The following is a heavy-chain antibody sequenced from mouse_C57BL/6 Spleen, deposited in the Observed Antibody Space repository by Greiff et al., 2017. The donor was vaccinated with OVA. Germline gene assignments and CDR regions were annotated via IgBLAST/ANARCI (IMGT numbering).Heavy chain of an antibody. Sequence: GFTFSDYGMHWVRQAPEKGLEWVAYISSGSSTIYYADTVKGRFTISRDNAKNTLFLQMTSLRSEDTAMYYCARGGYYDYAMDYWGQGTSVTVSS. J-gene: IGHJ4*01. CDR3: ARGGYYDYAMDY. CDR2: ISSGSSTI. V-gene: IGHV5-17*01. D-gene: IGHD2-3*01. CDR1: GFTFSDYG.